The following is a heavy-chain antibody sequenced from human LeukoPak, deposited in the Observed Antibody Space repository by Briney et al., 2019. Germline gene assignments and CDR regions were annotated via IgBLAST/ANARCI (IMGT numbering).Heavy chain of an antibody. CDR1: GFTSSNYR. CDR3: ARGRDGYNLVDAFDI. Sequence: GGSLRLSCAASGFTSSNYRMNWVRQAPGKGLEWVSSISSSSIYIYYADSLKGRFTISRDNAKNSLYLQMNSLRAEDTAVYYCARGRDGYNLVDAFDIWGQGIMVTVSS. CDR2: ISSSSIYI. V-gene: IGHV3-21*01. D-gene: IGHD5-24*01. J-gene: IGHJ3*02.